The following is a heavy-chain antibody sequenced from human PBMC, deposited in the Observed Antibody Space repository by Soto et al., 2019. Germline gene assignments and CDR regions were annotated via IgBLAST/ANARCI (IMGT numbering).Heavy chain of an antibody. CDR3: ARMGGYYYDRSGYYSMVGYFDY. CDR1: GFSLSTSGMR. D-gene: IGHD3-22*01. V-gene: IGHV2-70*04. CDR2: IDWDDDK. Sequence: SGPTLVNPTQTLTLTCTFSGFSLSTSGMRVSWIRQPPGKALEWLARIDWDDDKFYSTSLKTRLTISKDTSKNQVVLTMTNMDPVDTATYYCARMGGYYYDRSGYYSMVGYFDYWGQGTLVTVSS. J-gene: IGHJ4*02.